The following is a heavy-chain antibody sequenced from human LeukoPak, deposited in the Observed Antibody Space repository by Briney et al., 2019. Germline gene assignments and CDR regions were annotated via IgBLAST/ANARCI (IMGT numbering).Heavy chain of an antibody. D-gene: IGHD6-13*01. CDR1: GGSISSSSYY. Sequence: SETLPLTCTVSGGSISSSSYYWGWICQPPGKGLEWIGSIYYSGSTYYNPSLKSRVTISVDTSKNQFSLKLSSVTAADTAVYYCARPLGIKGIAAAANWFDPWGQGTLVTVSS. CDR2: IYYSGST. J-gene: IGHJ5*02. V-gene: IGHV4-39*01. CDR3: ARPLGIKGIAAAANWFDP.